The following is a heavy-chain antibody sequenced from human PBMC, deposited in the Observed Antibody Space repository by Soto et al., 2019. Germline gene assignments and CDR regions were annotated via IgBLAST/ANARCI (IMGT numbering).Heavy chain of an antibody. CDR1: GGSISSSSYY. J-gene: IGHJ4*02. CDR3: TRYYYGSGDSYYFDY. V-gene: IGHV4-39*01. CDR2: IYYSGST. D-gene: IGHD3-10*01. Sequence: QLQLQESGPGLVKPSETLSLTCTVSGGSISSSSYYWVWIRQPPGKGLEWIGIIYYSGSTYYNPALTSRVTISVDTSQNQFSLKLSAVTAADTAVYYCTRYYYGSGDSYYFDYWGQGTLVTVSS.